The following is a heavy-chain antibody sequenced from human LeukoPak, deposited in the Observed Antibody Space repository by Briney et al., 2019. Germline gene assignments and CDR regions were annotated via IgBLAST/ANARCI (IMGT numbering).Heavy chain of an antibody. V-gene: IGHV1-24*01. Sequence: ASVKVSCKVSGYTLTELSMLWVRQAPGKGLERMGGFDPEDGETIYAQKFQGRVTMTEDTSTDTAYMELSSLRSEDTAVYYCATGTLVRDAFDIWGQGTMVTVSS. J-gene: IGHJ3*02. D-gene: IGHD6-13*01. CDR3: ATGTLVRDAFDI. CDR2: FDPEDGET. CDR1: GYTLTELS.